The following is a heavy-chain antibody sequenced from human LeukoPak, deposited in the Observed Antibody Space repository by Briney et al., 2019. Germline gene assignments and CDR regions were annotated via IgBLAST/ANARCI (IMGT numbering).Heavy chain of an antibody. CDR2: IYYSGST. J-gene: IGHJ4*02. D-gene: IGHD6-6*01. Sequence: TSETLSLTCTVSGGSISSYYWSWIRQPPGKGLEWIGYIYYSGSTNHNPSLKSRVTISVDTSKTQFSLKLSSVTAADTAVYYCARLGSARWFDYWGQGTLVTVSS. CDR3: ARLGSARWFDY. V-gene: IGHV4-59*08. CDR1: GGSISSYY.